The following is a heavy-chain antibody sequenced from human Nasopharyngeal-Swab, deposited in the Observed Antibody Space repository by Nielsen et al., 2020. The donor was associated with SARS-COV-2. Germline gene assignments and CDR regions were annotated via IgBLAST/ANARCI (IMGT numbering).Heavy chain of an antibody. V-gene: IGHV3-30*18. CDR2: ISYDGSNK. D-gene: IGHD2-15*01. CDR1: GFTFSSYG. J-gene: IGHJ4*02. CDR3: VKTKRYCSGGSCYRFDY. Sequence: GESLKISCAASGFTFSSYGMHWVRQAPGKGLEWVAVISYDGSNKYYADSVKGRLTISRDNSKNTLYLQMNSLRAEDTAVYYCVKTKRYCSGGSCYRFDYWGQGTLVTVSS.